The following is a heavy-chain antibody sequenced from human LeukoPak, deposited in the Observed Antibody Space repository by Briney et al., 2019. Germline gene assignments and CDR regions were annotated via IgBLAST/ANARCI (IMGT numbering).Heavy chain of an antibody. D-gene: IGHD5-18*01. CDR3: ARVNTRGYSYGWIDY. V-gene: IGHV1-69*05. CDR1: GGTFSSYA. Sequence: SVKVSCKASGGTFSSYAISWMRQAPGQGLEWMGRIIPIFGTANYAQKFQGRVTITTDESTSTAYMELSSLRSEDTAVYYRARVNTRGYSYGWIDYWGQGTLVTVSS. J-gene: IGHJ4*02. CDR2: IIPIFGTA.